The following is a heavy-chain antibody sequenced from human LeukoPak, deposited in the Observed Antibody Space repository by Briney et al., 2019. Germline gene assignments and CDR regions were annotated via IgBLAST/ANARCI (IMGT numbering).Heavy chain of an antibody. CDR1: GYTFTSYD. CDR2: MNPNSGNT. CDR3: ARGPQVLIWFGATLTYRRDYYFDY. V-gene: IGHV1-8*01. Sequence: ASVKVSCKASGYTFTSYDINWVRQAPGQGLEWMGWMNPNSGNTGYAQKFQGRVTMTRNTSISTAYMELSSLRSEDTAVYYCARGPQVLIWFGATLTYRRDYYFDYWGQGTLVTVSS. D-gene: IGHD3-10*01. J-gene: IGHJ4*02.